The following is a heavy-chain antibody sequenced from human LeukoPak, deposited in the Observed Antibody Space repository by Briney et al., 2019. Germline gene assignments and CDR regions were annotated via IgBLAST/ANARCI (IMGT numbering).Heavy chain of an antibody. J-gene: IGHJ3*02. CDR1: GSSFTSYW. CDR2: IYPGDSDT. D-gene: IGHD4-17*01. V-gene: IGHV5-51*01. CDR3: ARTKVTTSWDDDAFDI. Sequence: GASLQISCKGSGSSFTSYWIGWVRQMPGKGLEWMGIIYPGDSDTRCSPSFQGQVTMSADKAISTAYLQWSSLKASDTARYYCARTKVTTSWDDDAFDIWGKGTMVTVS.